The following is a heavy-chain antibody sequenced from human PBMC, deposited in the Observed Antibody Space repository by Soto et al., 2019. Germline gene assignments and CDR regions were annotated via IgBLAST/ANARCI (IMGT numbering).Heavy chain of an antibody. Sequence: TSETLSLTCGVSGGSISSINWWSWVRQTPGKGLEWIGEIYYSGSTNYNPSLTSRVTMSIDKSKNQFFLNLTSVTAADTALYYCARSSGVSATNWFDAWGQGTLVTVSS. V-gene: IGHV4-4*02. CDR2: IYYSGST. J-gene: IGHJ5*02. D-gene: IGHD3-10*01. CDR1: GGSISSINW. CDR3: ARSSGVSATNWFDA.